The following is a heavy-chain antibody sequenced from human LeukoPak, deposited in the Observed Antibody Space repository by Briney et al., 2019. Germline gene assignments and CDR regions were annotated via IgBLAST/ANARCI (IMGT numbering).Heavy chain of an antibody. D-gene: IGHD5-18*01. Sequence: GGSLRLSCAASGFTFSNYGMNWVRQAPGKGLEWISGIIGSGGITYYADSVKGRFTISRDNSKNTLYLQMNSLRAEDTAVYYCAKGGYSNGRYYYYYMDVWGEGTTVTVSS. CDR2: IIGSGGIT. J-gene: IGHJ6*03. CDR3: AKGGYSNGRYYYYYMDV. CDR1: GFTFSNYG. V-gene: IGHV3-23*01.